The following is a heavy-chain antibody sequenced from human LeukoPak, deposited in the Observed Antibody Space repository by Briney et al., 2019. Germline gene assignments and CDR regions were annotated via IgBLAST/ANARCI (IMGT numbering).Heavy chain of an antibody. Sequence: SETLSLTCTLSGVATRGGRDNSGWIRQPPGKGLEWIGTIYYSGTTYYNPSLKSRLTISVDTSRNQFSLKLSSVTAADTAVYYCAKLGRSRADNWGQGTLVTVSS. J-gene: IGHJ4*02. CDR1: GVATRGGRDN. CDR3: AKLGRSRADN. CDR2: IYYSGTT. D-gene: IGHD2-15*01. V-gene: IGHV4-39*01.